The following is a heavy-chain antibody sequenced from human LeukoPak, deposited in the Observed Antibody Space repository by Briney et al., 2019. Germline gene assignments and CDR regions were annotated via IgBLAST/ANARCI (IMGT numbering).Heavy chain of an antibody. CDR3: ARDLGVDSKEEMDSRLVDY. CDR1: GFTFSTYA. Sequence: GALRLSCTVSGFTFSTYAMNWVRQAPGKGLEWVSTISDSGGRSYYADSVKGRFTISRDNSKNTLYLQMNSLRAEDTAVYYCARDLGVDSKEEMDSRLVDYWGQGTLVTVSS. D-gene: IGHD3-16*01. J-gene: IGHJ4*02. V-gene: IGHV3-23*01. CDR2: ISDSGGRS.